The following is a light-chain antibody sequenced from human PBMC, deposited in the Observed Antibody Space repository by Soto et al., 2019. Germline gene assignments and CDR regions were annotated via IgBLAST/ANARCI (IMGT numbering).Light chain of an antibody. CDR2: DVI. J-gene: IGLJ2*01. V-gene: IGLV2-14*01. Sequence: QSALTQPASVSGSPGQSITIFCTGSSSDVGGYNYVSWYQQHPGKAPKLMIYDVINRPSGVSNRFSGSKSGNTASLTISGLQAEDEADYYCSSYTSSSTLVFGGGTKLTVL. CDR1: SSDVGGYNY. CDR3: SSYTSSSTLV.